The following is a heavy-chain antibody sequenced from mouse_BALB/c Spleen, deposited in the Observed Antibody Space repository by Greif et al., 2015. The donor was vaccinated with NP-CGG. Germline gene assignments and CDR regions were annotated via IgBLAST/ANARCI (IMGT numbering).Heavy chain of an antibody. D-gene: IGHD4-1*01. J-gene: IGHJ4*01. CDR3: ARRTGTEAMDY. V-gene: IGHV1-84*02. CDR1: GYTFTDYY. Sequence: QVQLQQSGPELVKPGASVKISCKASGYTFTDYYINWAKQKPGQGLEWIGWIYPGSGNTKYNEKFKGKATLTVDTSSSTAYMQLSSLKSEDTAVYFCARRTGTEAMDYWGQGTSVTVSS. CDR2: IYPGSGNT.